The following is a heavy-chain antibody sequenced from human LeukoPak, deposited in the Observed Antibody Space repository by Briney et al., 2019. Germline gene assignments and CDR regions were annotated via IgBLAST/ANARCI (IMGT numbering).Heavy chain of an antibody. CDR2: IYYSGST. J-gene: IGHJ6*02. CDR3: ARETGDAGGYYYYGMDV. CDR1: GDSISSYY. V-gene: IGHV4-59*01. Sequence: SETLSLTCTVSGDSISSYYWSWIRQPPGKGLEWIGYIYYSGSTNYNPSLKSRVTISVDTSKNQFSLKLSSVTAADTAVYYCARETGDAGGYYYYGMDVWGQGTTVTVSS. D-gene: IGHD7-27*01.